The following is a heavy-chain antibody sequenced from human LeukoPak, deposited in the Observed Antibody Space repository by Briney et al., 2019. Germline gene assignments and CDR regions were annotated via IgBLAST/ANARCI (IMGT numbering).Heavy chain of an antibody. J-gene: IGHJ5*02. CDR1: GYTFTGYY. D-gene: IGHD6-19*01. CDR2: INPNSGGT. CDR3: ARAGYSSGWALNWFDP. Sequence: PRASVKVSCKASGYTFTGYYMHWVRQVPGQGLEWMGWINPNSGGTNYAQKFQGRVTMTRDTSISTAYMELSRLRSDDTAVYYCARAGYSSGWALNWFDPWGQGTLVTVSS. V-gene: IGHV1-2*02.